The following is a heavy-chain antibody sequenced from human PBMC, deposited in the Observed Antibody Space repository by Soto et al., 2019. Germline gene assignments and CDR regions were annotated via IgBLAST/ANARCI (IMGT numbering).Heavy chain of an antibody. V-gene: IGHV4-34*01. Sequence: SETLSLTCAVYGGSFSGYYWSWIRQPPGKGLEWIGEMNHSGGTNYNPSLKSRVTISVDTSKNQFSLKLSSVTAADTAVYYCARDLWGYCGTDCYPLDVWGQGTTVTVSS. CDR3: ARDLWGYCGTDCYPLDV. D-gene: IGHD2-21*02. CDR2: MNHSGGT. CDR1: GGSFSGYY. J-gene: IGHJ6*02.